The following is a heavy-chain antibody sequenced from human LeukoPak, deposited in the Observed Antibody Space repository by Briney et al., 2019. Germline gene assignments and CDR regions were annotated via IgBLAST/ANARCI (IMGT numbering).Heavy chain of an antibody. CDR3: ARGRLGGSGSYYNVLDY. CDR1: GGSISSYY. Sequence: NPSETLSPTCTVSGGSISSYYWSWIRQPPGKGLEWIGYISYSGSINYNPSPKSRVTISVDTSRNQFSLKLSSVTAADTAVYYCARGRLGGSGSYYNVLDYWGQGTLVTVSS. V-gene: IGHV4-59*01. CDR2: ISYSGSI. D-gene: IGHD3-10*01. J-gene: IGHJ4*02.